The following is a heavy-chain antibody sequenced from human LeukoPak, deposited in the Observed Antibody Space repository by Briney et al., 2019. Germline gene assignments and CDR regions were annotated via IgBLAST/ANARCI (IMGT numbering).Heavy chain of an antibody. D-gene: IGHD3-10*01. Sequence: GGSLRLSCAASGFTFSDYYMSWIRQAPGKGLEWVSYISSSSSYTNYADSVKGRFTISRDNAKNSLYLQMNSLRAEDTAVYYCARGTVVLWFGETDAFDIWGKGTAVTVSS. V-gene: IGHV3-11*06. CDR1: GFTFSDYY. CDR3: ARGTVVLWFGETDAFDI. CDR2: ISSSSSYT. J-gene: IGHJ3*02.